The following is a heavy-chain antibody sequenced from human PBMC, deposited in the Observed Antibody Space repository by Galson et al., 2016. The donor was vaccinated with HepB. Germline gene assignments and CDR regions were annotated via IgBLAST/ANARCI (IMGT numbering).Heavy chain of an antibody. CDR1: GGSVNSAEYY. J-gene: IGHJ5*02. V-gene: IGHV4-30-4*01. CDR2: IYYSGTA. D-gene: IGHD3-10*01. Sequence: TLSLTCSVSGGSVNSAEYYWTWIRQPPGKGLEWIGCIYYSGTAFSNPSLKSRVSMSVDTSKDQFYLKMTSITAADTAVYSCARLYTGSGSYNWFDPWGQGILVTVSS. CDR3: ARLYTGSGSYNWFDP.